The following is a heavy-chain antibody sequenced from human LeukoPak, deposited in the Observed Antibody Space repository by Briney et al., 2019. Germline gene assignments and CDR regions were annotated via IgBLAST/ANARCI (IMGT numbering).Heavy chain of an antibody. CDR1: GYTFTSYD. D-gene: IGHD3-10*01. CDR2: MNPNSGNT. Sequence: ASVKVSCKASGYTFTSYDINWVRQATGQGREWMGWMNPNSGNTGYAQKFQGRVTMTRNTSISTAYMELSSLRSEDTAVYYCARGVSASYYYGSGSYSYWGQGTLVTVSS. V-gene: IGHV1-8*01. CDR3: ARGVSASYYYGSGSYSY. J-gene: IGHJ4*02.